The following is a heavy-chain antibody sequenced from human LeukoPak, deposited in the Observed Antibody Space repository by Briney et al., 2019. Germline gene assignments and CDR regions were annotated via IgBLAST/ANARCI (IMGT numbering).Heavy chain of an antibody. CDR2: INSDGSST. V-gene: IGHV3-74*01. Sequence: PGGSLRLSCAASGFTFSSYWMHWVRQAPGKGLVWVSRINSDGSSTSYADSVKGRFTISRDNAKNTLYLQMNSLRAEDTAVYYCAGTMVRGAFDYWGQGTLVTVSS. D-gene: IGHD3-10*01. CDR1: GFTFSSYW. CDR3: AGTMVRGAFDY. J-gene: IGHJ4*02.